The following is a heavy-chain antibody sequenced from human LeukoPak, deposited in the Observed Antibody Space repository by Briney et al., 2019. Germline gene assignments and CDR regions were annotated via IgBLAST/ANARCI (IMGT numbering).Heavy chain of an antibody. Sequence: GESLKISCKGSGYSFTSYWIGWVRQMPGKGLEWMGIIYPGDSDTRYSPSFQGQVTISADKSISTAYLQWSSLKASDTAMYYCARRNDTAIENDAFDIWGQGTMVTVSS. CDR3: ARRNDTAIENDAFDI. CDR1: GYSFTSYW. CDR2: IYPGDSDT. J-gene: IGHJ3*02. V-gene: IGHV5-51*01. D-gene: IGHD5-18*01.